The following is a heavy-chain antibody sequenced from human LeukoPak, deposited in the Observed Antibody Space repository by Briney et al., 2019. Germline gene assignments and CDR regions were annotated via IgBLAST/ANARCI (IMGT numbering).Heavy chain of an antibody. CDR2: ISRSGGTV. D-gene: IGHD1-1*01. V-gene: IGHV3-11*01. Sequence: GGSLRLSCAASGFTFSDYYMSWIRQAPGKGLEWVSYISRSGGTVYYADSAEGRFTISRDNAKNSLFLQMNSLRAEDTAVYYCATTPQQRPTGYNWFDPWGQGTLVTVSS. J-gene: IGHJ5*02. CDR1: GFTFSDYY. CDR3: ATTPQQRPTGYNWFDP.